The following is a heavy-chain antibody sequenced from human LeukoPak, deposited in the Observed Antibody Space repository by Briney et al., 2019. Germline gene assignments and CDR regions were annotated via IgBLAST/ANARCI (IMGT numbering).Heavy chain of an antibody. CDR2: INHSGST. CDR1: GGSFSGYY. V-gene: IGHV4-34*01. CDR3: ARGYGYCSSTSCYPPLYYYYYYGMDV. Sequence: PSETLSLTCAVYGGSFSGYYWSWIRQPPGKGLEWIGEINHSGSTNYNPSLKSRVTISVDTSKNQFSLKLSSVTAADTAVYYCARGYGYCSSTSCYPPLYYYYYYGMDVWGQGTTVTVSS. D-gene: IGHD2-2*03. J-gene: IGHJ6*02.